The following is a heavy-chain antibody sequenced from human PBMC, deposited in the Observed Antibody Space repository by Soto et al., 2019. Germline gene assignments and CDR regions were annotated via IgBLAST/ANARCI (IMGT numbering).Heavy chain of an antibody. CDR3: ARGTSGYYYYFDY. J-gene: IGHJ4*02. D-gene: IGHD3-22*01. V-gene: IGHV4-34*01. Sequence: ASETLSLTCAVYGGSFSGYYWSWIRQPPGKGLEWIGEINHSGSTNYNPSLKSRVTISVDTSKNQFSLKLSSVTAADTAVYYCARGTSGYYYYFDYWGQGTLVTVSS. CDR1: GGSFSGYY. CDR2: INHSGST.